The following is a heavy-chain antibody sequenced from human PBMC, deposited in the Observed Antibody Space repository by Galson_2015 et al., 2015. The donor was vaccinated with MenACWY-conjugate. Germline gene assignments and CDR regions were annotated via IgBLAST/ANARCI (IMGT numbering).Heavy chain of an antibody. Sequence: SLRLSCAATGFTVSSNYMSWVRQAPGKGLECVSVIYSGGSTYYTDSVEGRSTISRDNSKNTVHLQMNSLRVEDTAVYYCARPISLRGSGNFPPDHMDVWGKGTTVTVSS. CDR1: GFTVSSNY. J-gene: IGHJ6*03. V-gene: IGHV3-53*01. CDR3: ARPISLRGSGNFPPDHMDV. CDR2: IYSGGST. D-gene: IGHD3-10*01.